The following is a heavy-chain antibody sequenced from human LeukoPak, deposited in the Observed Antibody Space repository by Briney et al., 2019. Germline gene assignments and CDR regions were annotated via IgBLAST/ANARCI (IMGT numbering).Heavy chain of an antibody. V-gene: IGHV4-59*01. J-gene: IGHJ4*02. CDR1: GGSIRSDY. D-gene: IGHD3-10*01. CDR3: AREVHEHLYYYFDF. Sequence: SETLSLTCTVSGGSIRSDYWSWIRQPPGKGLEWIGYIYYSGSTNYNPSLKTRVTISLDTSKNQFSLKLRSVTAADTAVYYWAREVHEHLYYYFDFWGQGTLVTVSS. CDR2: IYYSGST.